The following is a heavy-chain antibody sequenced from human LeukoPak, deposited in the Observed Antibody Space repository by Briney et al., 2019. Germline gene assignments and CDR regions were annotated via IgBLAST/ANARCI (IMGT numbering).Heavy chain of an antibody. Sequence: GGSPRLSCTGSGFTFGDYGMSWVRQAPGKGLEWVGFIRSKAYGGTTEYAASVKGRFTISRDDSKSIAYLQMNSLKTEDTAVYYCSNSYCGGDCYSGGYFDYWGQGTLVTVSS. CDR3: SNSYCGGDCYSGGYFDY. J-gene: IGHJ4*02. V-gene: IGHV3-49*04. CDR1: GFTFGDYG. CDR2: IRSKAYGGTT. D-gene: IGHD2-21*02.